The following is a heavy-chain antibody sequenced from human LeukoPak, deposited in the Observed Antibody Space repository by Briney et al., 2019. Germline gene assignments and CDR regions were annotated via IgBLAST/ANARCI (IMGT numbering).Heavy chain of an antibody. Sequence: PGGSLRLSCAVSGFRVSDYYMSWVRQAPGKGLEWVGLIRDSGEAFYADFVRGRFAISRDESENTLYLQMNSLRVEVTAVYFCARDRAALQDWVEFDPWGQGTPVIVSS. CDR1: GFRVSDYY. CDR3: ARDRAALQDWVEFDP. D-gene: IGHD3/OR15-3a*01. CDR2: IRDSGEA. J-gene: IGHJ5*02. V-gene: IGHV3-66*03.